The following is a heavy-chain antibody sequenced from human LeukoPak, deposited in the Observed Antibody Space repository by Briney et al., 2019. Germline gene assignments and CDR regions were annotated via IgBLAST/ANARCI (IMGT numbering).Heavy chain of an antibody. V-gene: IGHV4-39*07. Sequence: SETLSLTCTVSGGSISSSSYYWGWIRQPSGKGLEWIGSIYYSGSTYYNPSLKSRVTISVDTSKNQFSLKLSSVTAADTAVYYCASAVAGTYWFDPWGQGTLVTVSS. CDR2: IYYSGST. CDR1: GGSISSSSYY. CDR3: ASAVAGTYWFDP. J-gene: IGHJ5*02. D-gene: IGHD6-19*01.